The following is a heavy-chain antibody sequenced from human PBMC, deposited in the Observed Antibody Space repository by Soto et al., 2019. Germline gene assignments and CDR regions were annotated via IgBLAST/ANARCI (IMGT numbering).Heavy chain of an antibody. Sequence: PGGSLRLSCAASGFTFSSYGMHWVRQATGKGLEWVAVISYDGSNKYYADSVKGRFTISRDNSKNTLYLQMNSLRAEDTAVYYCAKDNYYGSGNQDIWGQGTMVTVSS. CDR1: GFTFSSYG. CDR2: ISYDGSNK. D-gene: IGHD3-10*01. J-gene: IGHJ3*02. V-gene: IGHV3-30*18. CDR3: AKDNYYGSGNQDI.